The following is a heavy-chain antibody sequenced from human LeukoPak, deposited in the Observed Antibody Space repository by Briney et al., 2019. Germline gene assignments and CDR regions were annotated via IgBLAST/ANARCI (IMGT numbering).Heavy chain of an antibody. J-gene: IGHJ4*02. CDR3: ARSHRQHWLLLDY. CDR1: GFTFSSFA. CDR2: ISGSGDTT. Sequence: GGSLRLSCAASGFTFSSFAMSWVRQAPGKGLEWVSSISGSGDTTYYADSVKGRFTISRDNSKNTLYLQMNSLRAEDSAMYYCARSHRQHWLLLDYWGQGTLVTVSS. D-gene: IGHD1-26*01. V-gene: IGHV3-23*01.